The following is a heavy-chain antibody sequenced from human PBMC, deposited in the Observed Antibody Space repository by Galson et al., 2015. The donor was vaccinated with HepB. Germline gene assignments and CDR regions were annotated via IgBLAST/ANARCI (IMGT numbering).Heavy chain of an antibody. Sequence: SLRLSCAASGFTFNSYGLHWVRQAPGKGLEWVADITYDGRNKYYADSVKGRFTISRDNSKNTPYLQMDSLRTDDTAVYYCAKAKPSSVAFDIWGRGTMVTVSS. J-gene: IGHJ3*02. CDR2: ITYDGRNK. CDR3: AKAKPSSVAFDI. V-gene: IGHV3-30*18. CDR1: GFTFNSYG. D-gene: IGHD3-10*01.